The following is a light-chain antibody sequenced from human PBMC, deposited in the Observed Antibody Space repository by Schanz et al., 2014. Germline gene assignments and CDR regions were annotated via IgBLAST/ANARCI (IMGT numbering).Light chain of an antibody. CDR2: DAS. Sequence: ETVLTQSPVTLSLSPGETATLSCRASQSIANYLAWYQQKPGQAPRLLIYDASDRATGIPDRFSGSGSGTDFTLTISRLEPEDFAVYYCQQYGSSPRAFGQGTKVEI. CDR3: QQYGSSPRA. J-gene: IGKJ1*01. V-gene: IGKV3-20*01. CDR1: QSIANY.